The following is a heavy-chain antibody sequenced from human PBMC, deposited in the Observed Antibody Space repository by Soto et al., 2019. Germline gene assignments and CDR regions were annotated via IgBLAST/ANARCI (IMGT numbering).Heavy chain of an antibody. Sequence: QVQLQKSGPGLVKPSGTLSLTCAVSGGSISSSNWWSWVRQPPGKGLEWIGEIYHSGSTNYNPSLKSRDTISLDKSKNQFSLKLSSVTAADTAVYYCASRNSETPLFDYCGQGTLVTFSS. CDR2: IYHSGST. CDR3: ASRNSETPLFDY. CDR1: GGSISSSNW. D-gene: IGHD1-7*01. J-gene: IGHJ4*02. V-gene: IGHV4-4*02.